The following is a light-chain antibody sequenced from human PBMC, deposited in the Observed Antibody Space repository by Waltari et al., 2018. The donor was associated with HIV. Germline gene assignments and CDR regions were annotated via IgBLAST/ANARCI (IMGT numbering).Light chain of an antibody. CDR2: SNS. CDR3: ATWDDSLNVPWG. V-gene: IGLV1-44*01. J-gene: IGLJ3*02. CDR1: ISNIGSNT. Sequence: QSVLTQPPSASGNPGQRVTISCSGSISNIGSNTVNWYQKLPGAAPKLTIYSNSQRPAGVPDRLSGSKSGTSASLDISGLQAEEEADYDCATWDDSLNVPWGFGGGTELTVL.